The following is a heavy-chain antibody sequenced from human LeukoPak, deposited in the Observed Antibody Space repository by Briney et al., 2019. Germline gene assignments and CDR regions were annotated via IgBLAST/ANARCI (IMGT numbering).Heavy chain of an antibody. CDR2: ITVSSTYT. J-gene: IGHJ4*02. CDR1: GFTFSDYD. Sequence: GGSLRLSCPASGFTFSDYDMSWIRQPPGKGPEWLSKITVSSTYTNYAGSVKDRSTLYRHNPQHSLYLQMNSLRAEDTAVYYCARDRVVYCGGECDHYYFDYGGEGTLATVS. V-gene: IGHV3-11*05. CDR3: ARDRVVYCGGECDHYYFDY. D-gene: IGHD2-21*01.